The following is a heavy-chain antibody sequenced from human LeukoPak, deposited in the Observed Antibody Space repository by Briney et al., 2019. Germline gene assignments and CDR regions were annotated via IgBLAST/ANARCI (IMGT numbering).Heavy chain of an antibody. V-gene: IGHV3-48*02. J-gene: IGHJ4*02. CDR2: ISSSSSTI. D-gene: IGHD3-22*01. CDR1: GFTFSTYN. CDR3: ARGDSSGYGPDY. Sequence: PGGSLRLSCAASGFTFSTYNMNWVRQAPGKGLGWVSYISSSSSTIYYSDSVKGRFTISRDNAKNSLHLQMNSLRDEDTAVYYCARGDSSGYGPDYWGQGTLVTVSS.